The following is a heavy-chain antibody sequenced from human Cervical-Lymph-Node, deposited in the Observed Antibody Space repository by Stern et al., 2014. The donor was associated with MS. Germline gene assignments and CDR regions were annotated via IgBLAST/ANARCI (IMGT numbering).Heavy chain of an antibody. J-gene: IGHJ4*02. CDR2: TMPLLGTA. CDR1: GGALSTLD. CDR3: ARHQAGIAAN. V-gene: IGHV1-69*19. D-gene: IGHD6-13*01. Sequence: VQLVESGAEVKRPESSVKVSCKASGGALSTLDISWVRQAPGQGLEWVGETMPLLGTANYAQKFKGRLTTTADESTNTGYMERSSLKSEDTAIYFCARHQAGIAANWGQGTLVTVTS.